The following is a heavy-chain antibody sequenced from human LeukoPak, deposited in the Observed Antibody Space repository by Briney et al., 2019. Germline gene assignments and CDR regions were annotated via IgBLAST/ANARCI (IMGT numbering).Heavy chain of an antibody. V-gene: IGHV4-34*01. CDR1: GGSFSGYY. Sequence: PSETLSLTCAVYGGSFSGYYWSWIRQPPGKGLEWIGEINHSGSTNYNPSLKSRVTISVDTSKNQFSLKLSSVTAADTAVYYCARGPGRKLDLQQRSGSSSSGKHYYYYGMDVWGQGTTVTVSS. D-gene: IGHD6-6*01. CDR3: ARGPGRKLDLQQRSGSSSSGKHYYYYGMDV. CDR2: INHSGST. J-gene: IGHJ6*02.